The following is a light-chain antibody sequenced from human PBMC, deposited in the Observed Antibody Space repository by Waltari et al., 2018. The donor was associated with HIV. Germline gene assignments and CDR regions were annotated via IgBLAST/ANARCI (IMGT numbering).Light chain of an antibody. V-gene: IGLV2-8*01. J-gene: IGLJ2*01. CDR1: SDELRGYNY. CDR3: SSFAGSNTVV. Sequence: QSALTQPPSASGSLGQSVTISCSGTSDELRGYNYVFWYQQYPAKAPKLLIYEVNKRPSGVPDRFSGSKSLNTASLTVSGLQAEDEAHYFCSSFAGSNTVVFGGGTKLTVL. CDR2: EVN.